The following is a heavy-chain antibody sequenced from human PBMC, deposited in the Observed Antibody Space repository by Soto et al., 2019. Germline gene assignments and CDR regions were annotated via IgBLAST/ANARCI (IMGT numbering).Heavy chain of an antibody. CDR1: GFTFSSYA. CDR3: AKDRVYGGSLDY. D-gene: IGHD4-17*01. J-gene: IGHJ4*02. V-gene: IGHV3-23*01. Sequence: GGSLRLSCAASGFTFSSYAMSWVRQAPGKGLEWVPAISGSGGSTYYADSVKGRFTISRDNSKNTLYLQMNSLRAEDTAVYYCAKDRVYGGSLDYWGQGTLVTVSS. CDR2: ISGSGGST.